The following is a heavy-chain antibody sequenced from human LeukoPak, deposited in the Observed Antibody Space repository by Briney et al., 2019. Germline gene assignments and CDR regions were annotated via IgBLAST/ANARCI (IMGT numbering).Heavy chain of an antibody. CDR3: ARARSSYGYGDAFDI. Sequence: GGSLRLSCAASGFTFSTYAMHWVRQAPGKGLEWVAVISYDGSSKYYADSVKGRFTISRDNSKSTLYLQMNSLRAEDTAVYYCARARSSYGYGDAFDIWGQGTMVTVSS. CDR2: ISYDGSSK. D-gene: IGHD5-18*01. J-gene: IGHJ3*02. V-gene: IGHV3-30*04. CDR1: GFTFSTYA.